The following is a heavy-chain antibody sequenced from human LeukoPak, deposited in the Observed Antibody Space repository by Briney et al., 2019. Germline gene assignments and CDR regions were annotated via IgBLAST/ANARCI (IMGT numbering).Heavy chain of an antibody. V-gene: IGHV1-24*01. CDR3: ATGDFDGPGPFDY. CDR2: FDPEDGET. CDR1: GYSLTELS. J-gene: IGHJ4*02. D-gene: IGHD3-9*01. Sequence: ASVKVSCKVSGYSLTELSMHWVRQAPGKGLEWLGGFDPEDGETIYAQKFQGRVTMTEDTSTDTAYMELSSLRSEDTAVYYCATGDFDGPGPFDYWGQGTLVTVSS.